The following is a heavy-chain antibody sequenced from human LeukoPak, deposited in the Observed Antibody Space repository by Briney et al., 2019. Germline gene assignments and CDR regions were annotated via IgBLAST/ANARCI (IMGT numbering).Heavy chain of an antibody. J-gene: IGHJ4*02. CDR1: GYTFTYLG. CDR3: ARDRASAGTGGAY. Sequence: VASVKVSCEASGYTFTYLGVSWVREAPGQGLEWMGWISSYNGNTNYIEKFQGRLTMPTDTSTSTTYMELRSLTSDDTAVYYCARDRASAGTGGAYWGQGSLVTVSS. D-gene: IGHD6-13*01. CDR2: ISSYNGNT. V-gene: IGHV1-18*01.